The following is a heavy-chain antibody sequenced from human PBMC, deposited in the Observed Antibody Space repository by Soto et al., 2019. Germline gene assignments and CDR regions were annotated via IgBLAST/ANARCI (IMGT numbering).Heavy chain of an antibody. Sequence: GGSLRLSCAASGFTFSSYAMSWVRQAPGKGLEWVSAISGSGGSTYYADSVKGRFTISRDNSKNTLYLQMNSLRAEDTAVYYCAKDHFGGLSGYDAVKDGPGHYYYMDVWGKGTTVTVSS. CDR2: ISGSGGST. CDR3: AKDHFGGLSGYDAVKDGPGHYYYMDV. V-gene: IGHV3-23*01. D-gene: IGHD5-12*01. CDR1: GFTFSSYA. J-gene: IGHJ6*03.